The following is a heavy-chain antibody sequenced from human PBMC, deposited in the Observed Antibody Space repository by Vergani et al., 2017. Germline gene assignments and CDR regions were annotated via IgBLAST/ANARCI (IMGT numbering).Heavy chain of an antibody. CDR1: GTSFSNYT. D-gene: IGHD3-10*01. Sequence: EAQLVESGGGAVKPGGSLRLSCTASGTSFSNYTINWVRQAPGKGLEWVASISSSSAYIDYVDSIKGRFTISRDNAKRSVFLQMNSLRAEDTAVYYCARTGEWMRSNNGPPDYVFALDVWGQGTTVIVSS. CDR2: ISSSSAYI. J-gene: IGHJ6*02. V-gene: IGHV3-21*02. CDR3: ARTGEWMRSNNGPPDYVFALDV.